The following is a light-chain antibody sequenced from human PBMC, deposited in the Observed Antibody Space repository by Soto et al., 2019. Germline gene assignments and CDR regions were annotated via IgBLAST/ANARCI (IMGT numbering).Light chain of an antibody. CDR2: EVS. CDR3: CSYAGNSTWV. V-gene: IGLV2-23*02. J-gene: IGLJ3*02. CDR1: SSDVGGYNY. Sequence: QSALTQPASVSGSPGQSITISCTGTSSDVGGYNYVSWYQQHPGKAPKLMIYEVSNRPSGVSNRFSGSKSGNTASLTISGLQAEDEADYYCCSYAGNSTWVFGGGTKLTVL.